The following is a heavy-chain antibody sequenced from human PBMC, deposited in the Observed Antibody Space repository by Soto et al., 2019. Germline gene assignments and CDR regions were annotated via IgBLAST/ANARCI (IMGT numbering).Heavy chain of an antibody. V-gene: IGHV3-30*18. J-gene: IGHJ4*02. CDR1: GFTFSDYG. Sequence: PGGSLRLSCAASGFTFSDYGMHWIRQAPGKGLEWVAVIPYDGRNKFYADSVKGRFTISRDNSKNTLFLQMNSLRPEDTAVYYCAKENPSYDYVWGNYRLILDSWCEGTLVTVSS. CDR2: IPYDGRNK. CDR3: AKENPSYDYVWGNYRLILDS. D-gene: IGHD3-16*02.